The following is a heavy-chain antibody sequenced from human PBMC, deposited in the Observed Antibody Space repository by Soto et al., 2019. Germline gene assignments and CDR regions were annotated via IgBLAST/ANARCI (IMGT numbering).Heavy chain of an antibody. CDR1: GYTFTSYG. D-gene: IGHD3-3*01. CDR2: ISAYNGNT. V-gene: IGHV1-18*01. J-gene: IGHJ4*02. Sequence: GASVKVSCKASGYTFTSYGISWVRQAPGQGLEWMGWISAYNGNTNYAQKLKGRVTMTTDTSTSTAYMELRSLRSDDTAVYYCARDDDDFWSGYYRASGYFDYWGQGTLVTVSS. CDR3: ARDDDDFWSGYYRASGYFDY.